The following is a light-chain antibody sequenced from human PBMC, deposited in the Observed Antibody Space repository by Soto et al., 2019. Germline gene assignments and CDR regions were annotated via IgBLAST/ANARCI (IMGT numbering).Light chain of an antibody. CDR2: AAS. Sequence: DIQMTQSPSSLSASVEDRVIITCRASQSISNHLNWYQQKPGKAPKLLIFAASSLQSGVPSRFSGSRSGPDFTLPISRLQPEDFATYYCQQSYSSPPTFGQGTKV. J-gene: IGKJ1*01. V-gene: IGKV1-39*01. CDR3: QQSYSSPPT. CDR1: QSISNH.